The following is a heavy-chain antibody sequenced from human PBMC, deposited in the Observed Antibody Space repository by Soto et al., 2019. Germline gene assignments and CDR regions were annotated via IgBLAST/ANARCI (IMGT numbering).Heavy chain of an antibody. Sequence: SETLSLTCAVYGGSFSGYYWSWIRQPPGKGLEWIGEINHSGSTNYNPSLKSRVTISVDTSKNQFSLKLSSVTAADTAVYYCARVRPRFTYYYDSSHNGMDVWGQGTTVTVSS. D-gene: IGHD3-22*01. J-gene: IGHJ6*02. CDR2: INHSGST. CDR3: ARVRPRFTYYYDSSHNGMDV. CDR1: GGSFSGYY. V-gene: IGHV4-34*01.